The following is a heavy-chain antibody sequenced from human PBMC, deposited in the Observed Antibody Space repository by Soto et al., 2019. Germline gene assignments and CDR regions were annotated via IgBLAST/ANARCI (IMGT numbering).Heavy chain of an antibody. V-gene: IGHV3-30-3*01. Sequence: QVQLVESGGGVVQPGRSLRLSCAASGFTFSSYAMHWVRQAPGKGLEWVAVISYDGSNKYYADSVKGRFTISRDNSKNTLYLQMNSLRAEDTAVYYCATPREGYWGQGTLVTVSS. CDR2: ISYDGSNK. CDR3: ATPREGY. CDR1: GFTFSSYA. J-gene: IGHJ4*02. D-gene: IGHD1-26*01.